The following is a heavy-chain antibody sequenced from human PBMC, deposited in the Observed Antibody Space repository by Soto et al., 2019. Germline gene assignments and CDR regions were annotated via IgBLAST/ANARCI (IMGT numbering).Heavy chain of an antibody. CDR1: GGTISSWY. D-gene: IGHD5-18*01. J-gene: IGHJ4*02. CDR3: ASNSYGYTFYDS. CDR2: IYYSGST. Sequence: SETLSLTCTVSGGTISSWYWSWIRQPPGKGLEWIGYIYYSGSTNCNPSLKSRVTISVDTSKNQFSLKLSSVTAADTDVYYCASNSYGYTFYDSWGQGTLVTVSS. V-gene: IGHV4-59*08.